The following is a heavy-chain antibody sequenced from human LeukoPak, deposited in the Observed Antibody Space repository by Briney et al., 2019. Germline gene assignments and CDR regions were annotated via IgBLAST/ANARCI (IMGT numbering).Heavy chain of an antibody. Sequence: GGSLRLSCAASGFTFSDYYMSWIRQAPGKGLEWVSYISSSGSTIYYADSVKGRFTISRDNAKNSLYLQMNSLRAEDTAVYYCARDMAPGVTARSSYGMDVWGQGTTVTVSS. CDR3: ARDMAPGVTARSSYGMDV. D-gene: IGHD2-21*02. J-gene: IGHJ6*02. V-gene: IGHV3-11*01. CDR2: ISSSGSTI. CDR1: GFTFSDYY.